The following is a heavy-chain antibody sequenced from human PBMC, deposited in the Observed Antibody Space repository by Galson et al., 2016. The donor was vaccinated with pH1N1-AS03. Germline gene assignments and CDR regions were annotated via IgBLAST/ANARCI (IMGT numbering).Heavy chain of an antibody. J-gene: IGHJ4*02. Sequence: SETLSLTCAVSGLSITKGFQWAWIRQSPGTGLEWIGNVYQSGTTYYNPSLKSRVTISVDTSKNQFSLKLSSVTAAGTAIYYCARLWFYGPYYFDYWGQGTLVTVSS. D-gene: IGHD2/OR15-2a*01. CDR1: GLSITKGFQ. V-gene: IGHV4-38-2*01. CDR3: ARLWFYGPYYFDY. CDR2: VYQSGTT.